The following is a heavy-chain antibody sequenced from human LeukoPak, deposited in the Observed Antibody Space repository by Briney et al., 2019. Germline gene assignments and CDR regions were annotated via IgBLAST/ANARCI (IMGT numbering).Heavy chain of an antibody. Sequence: PSETLSLTCTVSGGSIRSSYYYWGWIRQLPGKGLEWIGSIYDSGSTYYNPSLKSRVTISVDTSKNQFSLKLSSVTAADTAIHYCHSRFLEWLLDYWGQGTLVTVSS. CDR1: GGSIRSSYYY. J-gene: IGHJ4*02. CDR2: IYDSGST. D-gene: IGHD3-3*01. CDR3: HSRFLEWLLDY. V-gene: IGHV4-39*01.